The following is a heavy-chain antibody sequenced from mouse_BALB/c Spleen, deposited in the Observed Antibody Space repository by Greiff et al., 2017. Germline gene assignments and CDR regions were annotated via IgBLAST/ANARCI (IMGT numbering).Heavy chain of an antibody. D-gene: IGHD2-1*01. V-gene: IGHV3-8*02. Sequence: DVKLQESGPSLVKPSQTLSLTCSVTGDSITSGYWNWIRKFPGNKLEYMGYISYSGSTYYNPSLKSRISITRDTSKNQYYLQLNSVTTEDTATYFCARGGYAYGNLAYWGQGTLVTVSA. J-gene: IGHJ3*01. CDR2: ISYSGST. CDR1: GDSITSGY. CDR3: ARGGYAYGNLAY.